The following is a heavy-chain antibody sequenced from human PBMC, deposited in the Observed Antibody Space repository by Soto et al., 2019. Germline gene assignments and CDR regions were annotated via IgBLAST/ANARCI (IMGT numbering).Heavy chain of an antibody. CDR3: ARGFPGKTTYGMDV. Sequence: PSETLSLTCTVSGGSISSGGYSWSWIRQPPGKGLEWIGYIYHSGSTYYNPSLKSRVTISVDGSKNQFSLKLSSVTAADTAVYYCARGFPGKTTYGMDVWGQGTTVTVSS. D-gene: IGHD1-7*01. V-gene: IGHV4-30-2*01. J-gene: IGHJ6*02. CDR2: IYHSGST. CDR1: GGSISSGGYS.